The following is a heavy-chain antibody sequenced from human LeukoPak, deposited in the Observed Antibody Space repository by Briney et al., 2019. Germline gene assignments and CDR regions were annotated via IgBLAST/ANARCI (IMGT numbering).Heavy chain of an antibody. CDR1: GFSFCDYY. D-gene: IGHD6-13*01. Sequence: PGVSLRFSCAASGFSFCDYYMSWIRHAPGKGLEGVSYISISSSYTNYPNSVKGRFTISRENAKNSLYLQMNSLRAEDTAVYYCARERIAAAGTSTYYYYGMDVWGQGTTVTVSS. V-gene: IGHV3-11*05. J-gene: IGHJ6*02. CDR3: ARERIAAAGTSTYYYYGMDV. CDR2: ISISSSYT.